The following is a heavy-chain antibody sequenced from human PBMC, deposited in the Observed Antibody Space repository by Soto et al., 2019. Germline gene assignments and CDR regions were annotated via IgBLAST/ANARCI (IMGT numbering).Heavy chain of an antibody. Sequence: EVQLLDSGGGLVQPGGSLRLSCAASGFTFSNYAMTWVRQGPGKGLEWVSGISGSGGRSYYADSVKGRFTIFRDNSKSTLYLQMNRLRAEDTAVYYCAKAYFVWSSEQPYYFDYWGQGTLVTVSS. V-gene: IGHV3-23*01. D-gene: IGHD3-16*01. CDR1: GFTFSNYA. CDR3: AKAYFVWSSEQPYYFDY. J-gene: IGHJ4*02. CDR2: ISGSGGRS.